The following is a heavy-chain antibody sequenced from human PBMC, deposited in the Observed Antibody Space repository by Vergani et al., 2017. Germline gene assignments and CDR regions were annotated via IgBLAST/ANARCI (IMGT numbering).Heavy chain of an antibody. Sequence: QVQLVESGGGVVQPGRSLRLSCAASGFTFSSYGMHWVRQAPGKGLEWVADISYDGSNKYYADSVKGRFTISRDNSKKTLYLQMNSLRAEDTAMYFCARGLWDCTHIRCSPPSYWGQGTQVTVSS. CDR3: ARGLWDCTHIRCSPPSY. CDR2: ISYDGSNK. D-gene: IGHD2-8*01. CDR1: GFTFSSYG. V-gene: IGHV3-30*03. J-gene: IGHJ4*02.